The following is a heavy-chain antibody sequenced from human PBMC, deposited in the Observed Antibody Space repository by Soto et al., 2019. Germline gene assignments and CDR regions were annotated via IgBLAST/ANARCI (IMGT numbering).Heavy chain of an antibody. CDR2: IGTDGNT. J-gene: IGHJ6*02. D-gene: IGHD3-9*01. Sequence: VHLVESGGGLVQPGGSLRLSCAVSGFTFSSYGMHWVRQRTGKGLEWVSAIGTDGNTYYTASVKGRFTISRENAKNSLYLQMASLRAEDTAVYYCARDRGPYDYFAMDVWGQGTTVTVSS. V-gene: IGHV3-13*01. CDR3: ARDRGPYDYFAMDV. CDR1: GFTFSSYG.